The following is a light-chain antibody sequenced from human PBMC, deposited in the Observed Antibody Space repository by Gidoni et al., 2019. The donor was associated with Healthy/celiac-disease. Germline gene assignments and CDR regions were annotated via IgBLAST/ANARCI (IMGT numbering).Light chain of an antibody. CDR1: NLGDKY. CDR2: QDS. J-gene: IGLJ2*01. CDR3: QAWDSSTQSVV. V-gene: IGLV3-1*01. Sequence: SYELTPPPSVSVSPGQTASITCSGDNLGDKYACWYQQKPGQSPVLVIYQDSKRPSGIPERFSGSNSGNTATLTISGTQAMDEAVYYCQAWDSSTQSVVFGGGTKLTVL.